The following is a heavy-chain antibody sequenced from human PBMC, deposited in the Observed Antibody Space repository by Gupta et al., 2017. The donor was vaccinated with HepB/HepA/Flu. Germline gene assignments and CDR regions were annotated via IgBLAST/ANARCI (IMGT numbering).Heavy chain of an antibody. CDR2: IQTDGSVI. V-gene: IGHV3-33*01. CDR3: AREMSGLQFGALDA. J-gene: IGHJ5*02. D-gene: IGHD3-3*01. Sequence: QVQLVESGGDVVQPGRSLRLSCAASGFTFRRYGMHWVRQAPGKGLGWVAVIQTDGSVIYDADSVKGRFTISRDNSNNMVYLQMNTLRAEDTAVYYCAREMSGLQFGALDAGGQGTLVTVSS. CDR1: GFTFRRYG.